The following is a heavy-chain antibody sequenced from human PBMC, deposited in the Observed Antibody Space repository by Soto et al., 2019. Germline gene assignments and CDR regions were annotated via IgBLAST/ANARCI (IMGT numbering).Heavy chain of an antibody. Sequence: QVQLQQWGAGLLKPSETLSLTCAVYGGFVTSGSYYWSWIRQPPGKGLEWIGEMSHSGGTHFNPSLKSPVTISVDKSKNQSRQKMSSVTAADTALYYCARVERGTATTVVDASDIWGPGTMVTVSS. D-gene: IGHD1-1*01. CDR2: MSHSGGT. CDR1: GGFVTSGSYY. CDR3: ARVERGTATTVVDASDI. V-gene: IGHV4-34*01. J-gene: IGHJ3*02.